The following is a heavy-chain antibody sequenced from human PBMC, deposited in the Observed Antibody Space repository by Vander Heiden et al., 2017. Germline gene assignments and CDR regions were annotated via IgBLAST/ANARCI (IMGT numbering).Heavy chain of an antibody. CDR1: GFTFSSDA. Sequence: EVQLLESGGGLLQPGGSLRLSCAVTGFTFSSDAMSWVRQARGKGLEWVSAISGSGGSTYYADSVKGRFTISRDNSKNTLYLQMNSLRAEDTAVYYCAKDQGYSSGWYDYWGQGTLVTVSS. CDR2: ISGSGGST. V-gene: IGHV3-23*01. CDR3: AKDQGYSSGWYDY. D-gene: IGHD6-19*01. J-gene: IGHJ4*02.